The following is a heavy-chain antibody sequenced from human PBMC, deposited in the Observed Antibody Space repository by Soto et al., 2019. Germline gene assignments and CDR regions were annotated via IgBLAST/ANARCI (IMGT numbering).Heavy chain of an antibody. V-gene: IGHV3-21*06. CDR1: GFTFTRSS. CDR3: ARESEDLTSSFDY. Sequence: GTLRLSCAASGFTFTRSSMNWVRQAPGKGLEWVSSISSTTNYIYYGDSMKGRFTISRDNAKNSLYLEMNSLRAEDTAVYYCARESEDLTSSFDYWGQGTLVTVSS. J-gene: IGHJ4*02. CDR2: ISSTTNYI.